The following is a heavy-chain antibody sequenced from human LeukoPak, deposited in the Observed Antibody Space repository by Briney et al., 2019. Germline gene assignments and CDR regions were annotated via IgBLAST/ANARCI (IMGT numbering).Heavy chain of an antibody. V-gene: IGHV3-9*01. CDR1: GFTFDDYA. CDR3: AKAREYGSGSYLDY. CDR2: ISWNSGSI. D-gene: IGHD3-10*01. Sequence: GGSLRLSCAASGFTFDDYAMHWVRQAPGKGLEWVSGISWNSGSIGYADSVKGRFTISRDNAKNSLYLQMNSLRAEDTALYYCAKAREYGSGSYLDYWGQGTLVTVSS. J-gene: IGHJ4*02.